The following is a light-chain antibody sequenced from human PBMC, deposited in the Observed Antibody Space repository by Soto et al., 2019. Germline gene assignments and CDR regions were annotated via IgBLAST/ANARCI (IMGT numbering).Light chain of an antibody. J-gene: IGKJ4*01. CDR2: WAS. Sequence: DTVMTQSPDSLAVSLGERATINCRSSQCVYYSSNNKNYLAWYQQKQGQPPKLLIYWASTRESGVPDRFSGSGSGTDSSLTISSLQAQDVAIYYCQQNYTTPQDFGGSTK. CDR1: QCVYYSSNNKNY. V-gene: IGKV4-1*01. CDR3: QQNYTTPQD.